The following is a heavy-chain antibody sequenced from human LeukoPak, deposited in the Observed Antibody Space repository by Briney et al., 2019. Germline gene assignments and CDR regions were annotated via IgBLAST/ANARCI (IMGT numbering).Heavy chain of an antibody. CDR1: GYTLTELS. V-gene: IGHV1-24*01. D-gene: IGHD2/OR15-2a*01. J-gene: IGHJ3*02. CDR3: ATTSYSSRAFDI. Sequence: ASVKVSCKVSGYTLTELSMHWVRQAPGNGLEWMGGFDPEDGETIYAQKFQGRVTMTEDTSTDTAYMELSSLRSEDTAVYYCATTSYSSRAFDIWGQGTMVTVSS. CDR2: FDPEDGET.